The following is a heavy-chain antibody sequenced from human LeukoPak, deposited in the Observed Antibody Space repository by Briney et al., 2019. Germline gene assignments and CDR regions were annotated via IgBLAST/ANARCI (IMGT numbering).Heavy chain of an antibody. D-gene: IGHD3-10*01. Sequence: EASVKVSCKASGYTFTSYDINWVRQATGQGLEWMGWMNPNSGNTGYAQKFQGRVTMTRNTSISTAYMELSSLRSEDTAVYYCAREQNLLLWFGESDFDYWGQGTLVTVSS. V-gene: IGHV1-8*01. J-gene: IGHJ4*02. CDR3: AREQNLLLWFGESDFDY. CDR1: GYTFTSYD. CDR2: MNPNSGNT.